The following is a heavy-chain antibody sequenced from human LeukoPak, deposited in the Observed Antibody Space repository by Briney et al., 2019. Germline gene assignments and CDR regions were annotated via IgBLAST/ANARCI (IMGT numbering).Heavy chain of an antibody. J-gene: IGHJ4*02. CDR3: ARDSCFDY. CDR1: GFTFSRFW. CDR2: IKQDGSEK. V-gene: IGHV3-7*04. Sequence: TGGSLRLSCAASGFTFSRFWMNWVRQAPGKGLEWVATIKQDGSEKYYVDSVEGRFTVSNDNAKNSLHLQLNSLGAEDTAVYYCARDSCFDYWGQGPLVPVSS.